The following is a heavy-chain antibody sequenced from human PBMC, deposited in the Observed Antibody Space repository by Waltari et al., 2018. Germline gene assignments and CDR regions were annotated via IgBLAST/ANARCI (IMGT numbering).Heavy chain of an antibody. CDR3: ARGPASRGYSYGYYDY. V-gene: IGHV3-48*01. D-gene: IGHD5-18*01. CDR2: LSSSSSTI. J-gene: IGHJ4*02. CDR1: GFTFSSHS. Sequence: EVQPVESGGGLVQPGGSLRLSCAASGFTFSSHSMNWVRQAPGKGLEWVSYLSSSSSTIYDADSVKGRLTIARENAKNSLYLQMNSLRAEDTAVYYCARGPASRGYSYGYYDYWGQGTLVTVSS.